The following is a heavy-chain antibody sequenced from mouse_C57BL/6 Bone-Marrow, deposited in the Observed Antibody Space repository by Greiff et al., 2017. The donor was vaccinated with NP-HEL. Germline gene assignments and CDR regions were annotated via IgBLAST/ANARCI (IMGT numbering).Heavy chain of an antibody. CDR3: ARYGYYWFAY. D-gene: IGHD2-3*01. V-gene: IGHV1-63*01. CDR2: IYPGGGYT. Sequence: QVQLKESGAELVRPGTSVKMSCKASGYTFTNYWIGWAKQRPGHGLEWIGDIYPGGGYTNYNEKFKGKATLTADKSSSTAYRQFSSLTSEDSAIYYCARYGYYWFAYWGQGTLVTVSA. J-gene: IGHJ3*01. CDR1: GYTFTNYW.